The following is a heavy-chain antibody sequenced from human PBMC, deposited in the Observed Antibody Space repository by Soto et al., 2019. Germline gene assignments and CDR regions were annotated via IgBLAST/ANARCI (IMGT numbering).Heavy chain of an antibody. J-gene: IGHJ6*02. CDR1: GGTFSSYA. Sequence: SVKVSCKASGGTFSSYAISWVRQAPGQGLEWMGGIIPIFGTANYAQKFQGRVTITADESTSTAYMELSSLRSEDTAVYYCARDPELSRGYSYGWTPYYYYGMDVWGQGTTVTVSS. CDR3: ARDPELSRGYSYGWTPYYYYGMDV. V-gene: IGHV1-69*13. CDR2: IIPIFGTA. D-gene: IGHD5-18*01.